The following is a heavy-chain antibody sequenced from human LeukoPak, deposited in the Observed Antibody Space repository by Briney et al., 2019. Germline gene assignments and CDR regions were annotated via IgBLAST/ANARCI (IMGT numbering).Heavy chain of an antibody. J-gene: IGHJ5*02. CDR1: GYTFTSYG. CDR3: ARNLYGYSNVGWFDP. V-gene: IGHV1-18*01. Sequence: ASVKVSCKASGYTFTSYGISWVRQAPGQGLEWMGWISAYNGNTNYAQKLQGRVTMTTDTSTSTAYMELRSLRSDDTAVYYCARNLYGYSNVGWFDPWGQGTLVTVSS. CDR2: ISAYNGNT. D-gene: IGHD4-11*01.